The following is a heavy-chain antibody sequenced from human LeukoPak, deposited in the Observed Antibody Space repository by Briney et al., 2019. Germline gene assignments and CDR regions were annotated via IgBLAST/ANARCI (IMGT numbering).Heavy chain of an antibody. CDR2: IYYGGST. Sequence: SETLSLTCTVSGGSISSGDYYWSWIRQPPGKGLEWIGYIYYGGSTYYNPSLKSRVTISVDTSKNQFSLKLSSVTAADTAVYYCARVPLSDIVVVPAAGSDAFDIWGQGTMVTVSS. V-gene: IGHV4-30-4*08. CDR1: GGSISSGDYY. CDR3: ARVPLSDIVVVPAAGSDAFDI. D-gene: IGHD2-2*01. J-gene: IGHJ3*02.